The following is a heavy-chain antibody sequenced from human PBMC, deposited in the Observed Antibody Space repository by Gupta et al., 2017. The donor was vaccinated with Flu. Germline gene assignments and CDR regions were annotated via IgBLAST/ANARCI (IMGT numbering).Heavy chain of an antibody. D-gene: IGHD4-17*01. CDR1: GFTFSDYT. CDR3: ARGTDYDYGDYAAY. J-gene: IGHJ4*02. V-gene: IGHV3-21*02. CDR2: ISSSSSYV. Sequence: EVQLVESAGGLVKPGGSLRLSCAASGFTFSDYTMNWVRQAPGKGLEWVSSISSSSSYVYYEDSVKGRFNISRDNAKNSLYLQINSLRAEDTAVYYCARGTDYDYGDYAAYWGQETLVTVSS.